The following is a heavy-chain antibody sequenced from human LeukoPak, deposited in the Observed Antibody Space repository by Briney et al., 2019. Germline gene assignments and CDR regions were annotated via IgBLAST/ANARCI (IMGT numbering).Heavy chain of an antibody. CDR2: IYYSGST. J-gene: IGHJ3*02. CDR1: GGSISSYY. CDR3: ARHMGYDILTGYNKEDAFDI. Sequence: SETLSLTCTASGGSISSYYWSWIRQPPGKGLEWIGYIYYSGSTNYNPSLKSRVTISVDTSKNQFSLKLSSVTAADTAVYYCARHMGYDILTGYNKEDAFDIWGQGTMVTVSS. V-gene: IGHV4-59*08. D-gene: IGHD3-9*01.